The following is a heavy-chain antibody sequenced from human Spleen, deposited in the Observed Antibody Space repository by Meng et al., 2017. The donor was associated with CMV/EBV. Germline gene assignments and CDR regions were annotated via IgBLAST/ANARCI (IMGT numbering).Heavy chain of an antibody. V-gene: IGHV2-5*01. D-gene: IGHD3-3*01. CDR2: IYWNDDK. CDR3: AHRRQYYDFWSADYPDYFDY. J-gene: IGHJ4*02. Sequence: SGPTLVKPTQPLTLTCSFSGFSLYTDGVGVGWIRQPPGKALESLALIYWNDDKRYSPSLKSRLTVTKDTSKNQVVLSMTNMDPLDSGTYYCAHRRQYYDFWSADYPDYFDYWGQGIQVTVSS. CDR1: GFSLYTDGVG.